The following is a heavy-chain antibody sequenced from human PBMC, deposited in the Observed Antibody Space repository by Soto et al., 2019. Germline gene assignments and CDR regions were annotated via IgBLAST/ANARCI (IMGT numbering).Heavy chain of an antibody. CDR2: IWYDGSNK. CDR1: GFTFSSYG. CDR3: ARDLFPYYFDY. Sequence: VQLVESGGGVVQPGRSLRLSCAASGFTFSSYGMHWVRQAPGKGLEWVAVIWYDGSNKYYADSVKGRFTISRDNSKNTLYLQMNSLRAEDTAVYYCARDLFPYYFDYWGQGTLVTVSS. J-gene: IGHJ4*02. V-gene: IGHV3-33*01. D-gene: IGHD2-21*01.